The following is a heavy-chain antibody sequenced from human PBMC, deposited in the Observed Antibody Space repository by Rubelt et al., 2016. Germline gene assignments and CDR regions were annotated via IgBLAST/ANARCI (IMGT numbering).Heavy chain of an antibody. D-gene: IGHD6-13*01. CDR1: GASVSSHY. Sequence: QVQLQESGPGLVKPSETLSLTCVVSGASVSSHYWSWIRQPPGRGPEWIGYVYHDGRTEYNPSIKGRISVSVDAPKNQFSLEMRSVTAADTAIYYCVRDSSSWFFWGQGTLVTVAA. CDR2: VYHDGRT. CDR3: VRDSSSWFF. J-gene: IGHJ4*02. V-gene: IGHV4-59*02.